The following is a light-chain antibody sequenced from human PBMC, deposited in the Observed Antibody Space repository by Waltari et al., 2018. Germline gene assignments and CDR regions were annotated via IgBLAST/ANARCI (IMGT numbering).Light chain of an antibody. CDR1: QGVRGS. Sequence: ASLSGRASQGVRGSLAWYQQKAGQAPRLLIYCASRRATGIPDRFSGSVSGTDFSLTISRLEPEDFAVYYCQHYVRLPATFGQGTKVEI. CDR2: CAS. CDR3: QHYVRLPAT. V-gene: IGKV3-20*01. J-gene: IGKJ1*01.